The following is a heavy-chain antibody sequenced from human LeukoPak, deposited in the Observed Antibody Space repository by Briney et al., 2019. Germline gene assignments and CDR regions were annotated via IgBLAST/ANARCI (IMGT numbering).Heavy chain of an antibody. J-gene: IGHJ4*02. V-gene: IGHV5-51*01. CDR3: ARRSSSSWLYYFDY. CDR1: GYSFTSYW. Sequence: GESLRISCKGSGYSFTSYWIGWVRQMPGKGLEWMGIIYPGDSDTRYGPSFQGQVTISADKSISTAYLQWSSLKASDTAMYYCARRSSSSWLYYFDYWGQGTLVTVSS. D-gene: IGHD6-13*01. CDR2: IYPGDSDT.